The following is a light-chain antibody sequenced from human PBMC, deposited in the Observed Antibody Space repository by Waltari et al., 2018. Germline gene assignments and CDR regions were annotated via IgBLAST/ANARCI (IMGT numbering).Light chain of an antibody. CDR1: QSVLYSLDNKNH. CDR2: WAS. J-gene: IGKJ3*01. Sequence: DIVMTQSPDSLAVSLGDRATINCRSSQSVLYSLDNKNHLAWYQQKPGQPPKVLIYWASTRESGVPDRFRGSGSETDFSFTISSLQAEDVAVYYCQQYYDIPFTFGPGTKVEIK. CDR3: QQYYDIPFT. V-gene: IGKV4-1*01.